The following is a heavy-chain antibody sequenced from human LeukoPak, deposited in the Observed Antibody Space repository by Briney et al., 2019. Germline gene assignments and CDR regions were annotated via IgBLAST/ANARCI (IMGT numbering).Heavy chain of an antibody. CDR2: INPNSGGT. D-gene: IGHD6-13*01. J-gene: IGHJ4*02. CDR3: AGGGGGIIAAAGLLDY. V-gene: IGHV1-2*02. CDR1: GYTFTGYY. Sequence: ASVKVSCKASGYTFTGYYMHWLRQAPGQGLEWMGWINPNSGGTNYAQKFQGRVTMTRDTSISTAYMELSRLRSDDTAVYYWAGGGGGIIAAAGLLDYWGQGTLVTVSS.